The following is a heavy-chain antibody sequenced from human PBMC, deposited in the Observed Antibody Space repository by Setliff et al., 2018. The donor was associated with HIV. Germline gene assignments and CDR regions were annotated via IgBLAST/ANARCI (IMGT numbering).Heavy chain of an antibody. V-gene: IGHV4-34*01. CDR1: GGSFSGYY. CDR3: ARDNPYYYGSGSHRYYAMDV. CDR2: INHSGST. D-gene: IGHD3-10*01. Sequence: PSETLSLTCAVYGGSFSGYYWSWIRQPPGKGLEWIGEINHSGSTNYNPSLKSRVTILVDTSKNQFSLKLSSVTAADTAVYYCARDNPYYYGSGSHRYYAMDVWGQGTTVTVSS. J-gene: IGHJ6*02.